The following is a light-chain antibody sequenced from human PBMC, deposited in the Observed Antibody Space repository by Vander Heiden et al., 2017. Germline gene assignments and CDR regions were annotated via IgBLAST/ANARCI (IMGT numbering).Light chain of an antibody. V-gene: IGKV3-15*01. CDR1: QSVSSN. J-gene: IGKJ2*01. Sequence: EIVMTQSPATLSVSPGERVTLTSMASQSVSSNLAWHQQKRGQAPRLLIYGASTRATGIPARFSGSGSGTDFTLTISSLQSEDFAVFYCQQYKNWPPYTFGPGTKLEI. CDR3: QQYKNWPPYT. CDR2: GAS.